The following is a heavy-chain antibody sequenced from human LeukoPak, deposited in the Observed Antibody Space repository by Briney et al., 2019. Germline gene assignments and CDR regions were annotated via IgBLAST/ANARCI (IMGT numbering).Heavy chain of an antibody. CDR3: ARKPPTYNWFDP. V-gene: IGHV1-69*13. J-gene: IGHJ5*02. CDR2: IIPIFGTA. D-gene: IGHD3-16*01. Sequence: ASVKVSCKASGGTFSSYAISWVRQAPGQGLEWMGGIIPIFGTANYAQKFQGRVTITADESTSTAYMELSSPRSEDTAVYYCARKPPTYNWFDPWGQGTLVTVSS. CDR1: GGTFSSYA.